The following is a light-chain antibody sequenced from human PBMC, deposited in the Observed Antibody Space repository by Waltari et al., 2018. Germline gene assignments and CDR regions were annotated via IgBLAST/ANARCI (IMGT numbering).Light chain of an antibody. Sequence: QLVLTQSPSASASLGASVKLTCTLSSGHSNYAIAWHQQQPEKGPRYLMKLNSDGTHKKGDGIPDRFSGSSSGAERYLPISSLQSEDEADYYCQTWGTGIRVFGGGTKLTVL. CDR1: SGHSNYA. J-gene: IGLJ3*02. CDR3: QTWGTGIRV. V-gene: IGLV4-69*01. CDR2: LNSDGTH.